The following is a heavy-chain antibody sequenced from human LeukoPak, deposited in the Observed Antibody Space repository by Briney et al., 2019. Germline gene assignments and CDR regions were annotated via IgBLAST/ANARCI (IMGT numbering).Heavy chain of an antibody. CDR2: ISSSSSYI. Sequence: GGSLRLSCAASGFTFSSYSMNWVRQAPGKGLEWVSSISSSSSYIYYADSVKGRFTISRDNAKNSLYLQMNSLRAEDTAVYYCAREGLRGNDAFDIWGQGTMVTVSS. CDR3: AREGLRGNDAFDI. J-gene: IGHJ3*02. D-gene: IGHD5-12*01. CDR1: GFTFSSYS. V-gene: IGHV3-21*01.